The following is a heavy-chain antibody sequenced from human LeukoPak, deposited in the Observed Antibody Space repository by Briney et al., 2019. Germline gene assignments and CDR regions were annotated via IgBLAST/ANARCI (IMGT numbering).Heavy chain of an antibody. V-gene: IGHV1-46*01. J-gene: IGHJ3*02. CDR2: INPSDDST. Sequence: GASVKVSCKASGYTFTSYYMHWVRQAPGQGLEWMGIINPSDDSTIYAQKFQGRVTVTRDTSTSTVYMELSSLRSEDTAVYYCAREEATVLTPGLAFDIWGQGTMVTVSS. CDR3: AREEATVLTPGLAFDI. CDR1: GYTFTSYY. D-gene: IGHD4-23*01.